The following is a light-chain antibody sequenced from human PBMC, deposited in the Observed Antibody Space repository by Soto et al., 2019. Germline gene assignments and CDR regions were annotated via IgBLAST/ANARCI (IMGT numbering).Light chain of an antibody. Sequence: DIQMTQSPSTLSASVGDRVTITCRASQSISSWLAWYQQKPGKAPKLLIYDASSLESGVPSRFSGSGYGTEFTLTISSLQPDDFATYYCQQYNSYSSRTFGQGTKVDIK. J-gene: IGKJ1*01. CDR3: QQYNSYSSRT. CDR1: QSISSW. CDR2: DAS. V-gene: IGKV1-5*01.